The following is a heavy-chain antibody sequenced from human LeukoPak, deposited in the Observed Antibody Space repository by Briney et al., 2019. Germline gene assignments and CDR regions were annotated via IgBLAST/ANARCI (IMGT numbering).Heavy chain of an antibody. V-gene: IGHV1-2*02. D-gene: IGHD5-18*01. CDR1: GYTFTGYY. CDR2: INPNSGGT. Sequence: ASVKVSCKASGYTFTGYYMHWVRQAPGQGLEWMGWINPNSGGTNYAQKFQGRVTMTRDTSISTAYMELSRLRSDDTAVYYCARDRGYSSGYESLSFDYWGQGTLVTVSS. J-gene: IGHJ4*02. CDR3: ARDRGYSSGYESLSFDY.